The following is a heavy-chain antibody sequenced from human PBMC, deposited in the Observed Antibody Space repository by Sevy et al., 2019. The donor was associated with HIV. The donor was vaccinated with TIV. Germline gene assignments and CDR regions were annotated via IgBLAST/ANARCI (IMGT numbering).Heavy chain of an antibody. V-gene: IGHV3-48*02. CDR2: ISSSSRTI. CDR1: GLTFSSDS. CDR3: ARDVDTPFVRSFDS. Sequence: GGSLRLSCVVSGLTFSSDSMNWVRQAPGKGLEWLAYISSSSRTIYYADPVEGRFTISRDNDKKSVFLQMNNLRDEDSATYYCARDVDTPFVRSFDSWGQRTLVTVSS. J-gene: IGHJ4*02. D-gene: IGHD5-18*01.